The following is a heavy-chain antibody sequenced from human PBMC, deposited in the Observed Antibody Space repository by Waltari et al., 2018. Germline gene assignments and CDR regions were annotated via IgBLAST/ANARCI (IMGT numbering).Heavy chain of an antibody. CDR1: GFSHSGSA. Sequence: EVQLVESGGGVVQPGGSLKLACGASGFSHSGSAGPWVRQASGKGLEWVGRVRSKANGFAIAYAASVEGRFIISRDDSKNTAYLQMNSLKAEDTAVYYCTSLEEVFLYYMNVWGKGTTVTISS. CDR3: TSLEEVFLYYMNV. J-gene: IGHJ6*03. V-gene: IGHV3-73*02. D-gene: IGHD3-3*01. CDR2: VRSKANGFAI.